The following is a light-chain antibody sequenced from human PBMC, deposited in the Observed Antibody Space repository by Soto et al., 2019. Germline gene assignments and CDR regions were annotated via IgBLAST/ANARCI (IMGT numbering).Light chain of an antibody. V-gene: IGLV1-47*01. CDR2: RNN. CDR3: AAWDDSLSGNYV. J-gene: IGLJ1*01. Sequence: SVVTQPPSSSGIPGQRVTISCSGSSSKIGSNYVYWYQQLPGTAPKLLIYRNNQRPSGVPDRFSGSKSGTSASLAISGLRSEDEADYYCAAWDDSLSGNYVFGTGTKVTVL. CDR1: SSKIGSNY.